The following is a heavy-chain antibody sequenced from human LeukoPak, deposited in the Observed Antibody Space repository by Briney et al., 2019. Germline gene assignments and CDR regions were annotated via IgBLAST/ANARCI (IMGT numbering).Heavy chain of an antibody. CDR3: ARDAHSSSWT. J-gene: IGHJ4*02. CDR1: GFSFSSSW. V-gene: IGHV3-74*03. D-gene: IGHD6-13*01. Sequence: GGSLRLSCAASGFSFSSSWMHWVRQAPGKGLVSVARMNIDGSIITYADSVKGPFTTTRDNAKSTLFLQMNSLRADDTGVYFCARDAHSSSWTWGQGTLVTVSS. CDR2: MNIDGSII.